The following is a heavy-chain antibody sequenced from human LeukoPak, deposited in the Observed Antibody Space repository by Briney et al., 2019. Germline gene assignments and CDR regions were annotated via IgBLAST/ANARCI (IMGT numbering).Heavy chain of an antibody. J-gene: IGHJ4*02. CDR2: IYYSGST. D-gene: IGHD5-24*01. CDR3: ARGRDDYNFAY. Sequence: TSSETLSLTCTVSGGSISSGGYYWSWIRQHPGKGLEWIGYIYYSGSTYYNPSLRSRVTISVDTSKNQFSLKLFSVTAADTAVYYCARGRDDYNFAYWGQGTLVTVSS. V-gene: IGHV4-31*03. CDR1: GGSISSGGYY.